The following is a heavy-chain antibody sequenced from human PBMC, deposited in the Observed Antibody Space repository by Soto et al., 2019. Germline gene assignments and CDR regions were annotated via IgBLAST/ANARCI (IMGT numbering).Heavy chain of an antibody. D-gene: IGHD4-4*01. CDR1: GYTFAAYY. J-gene: IGHJ6*02. CDR2: INPNNGGT. Sequence: QVQLVQSGAEVKKPGASVKVSCKASGYTFAAYYMHWVRQAPGQGLEWMGWINPNNGGTNYAQKLQGRVTMTTDTSTSTAYMELRSLRSDDTAVYYCARDPRDTVTTRAGKYAYGMDVWGQGTTVTVSS. V-gene: IGHV1-2*02. CDR3: ARDPRDTVTTRAGKYAYGMDV.